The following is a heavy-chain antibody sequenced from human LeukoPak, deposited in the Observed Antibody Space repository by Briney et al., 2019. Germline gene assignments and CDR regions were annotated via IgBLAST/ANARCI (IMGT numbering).Heavy chain of an antibody. CDR2: ISWNSGSI. V-gene: IGHV3-9*01. D-gene: IGHD6-13*01. CDR1: GFTFDDYA. J-gene: IGHJ4*02. Sequence: GGSLRLSCAASGFTFDDYAMHWVRQAPGKGLEWVSGISWNSGSIGYADSVKGRFTISRDNAKNSLYLQMNSLRAEDTALYYCAKDIHSSSWYEGLVDYWGQGTLVTVSS. CDR3: AKDIHSSSWYEGLVDY.